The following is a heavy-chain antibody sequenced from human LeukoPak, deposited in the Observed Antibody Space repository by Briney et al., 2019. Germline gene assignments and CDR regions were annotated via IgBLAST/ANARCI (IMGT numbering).Heavy chain of an antibody. CDR1: GYTFTSYY. J-gene: IGHJ3*02. Sequence: ASVKVSCKASGYTFTSYYMHWVRQAPGQGLEWMGIINPSGGSTSYAQRFQGRVTMTRDTSTSTVYMELSSLRSEDTAVYYCARSGTHDAFDIWGQGTMVTVSS. CDR2: INPSGGST. V-gene: IGHV1-46*01. CDR3: ARSGTHDAFDI. D-gene: IGHD1-1*01.